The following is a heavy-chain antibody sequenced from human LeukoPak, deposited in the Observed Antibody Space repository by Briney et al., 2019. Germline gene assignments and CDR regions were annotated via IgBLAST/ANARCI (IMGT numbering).Heavy chain of an antibody. Sequence: GGSLRLSCAASGVTVSSNYMRWDSQAPGKGLEWVSIIYGGGSTYYADSVMGRFTISRHNSKNTLYLQMNTLRPEDTAVYYCARDGVGGFVYWRQGTLVTVSS. D-gene: IGHD1-26*01. V-gene: IGHV3-53*04. CDR2: IYGGGST. CDR3: ARDGVGGFVY. J-gene: IGHJ4*02. CDR1: GVTVSSNY.